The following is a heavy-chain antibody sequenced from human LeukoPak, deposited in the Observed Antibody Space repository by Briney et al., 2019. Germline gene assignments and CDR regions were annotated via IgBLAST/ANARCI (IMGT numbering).Heavy chain of an antibody. CDR2: IKSEGSDN. D-gene: IGHD2-21*01. CDR3: ARPPYGGATFFYFDS. CDR1: RFTFTVYR. V-gene: IGHV3-7*01. J-gene: IGHJ4*02. Sequence: GGSLRLSCAASRFTFTVYRMTCAPQSPGKGREWVAFIKSEGSDNLYAHSVKRRFPISRDNAKNSQYLQMNSLGAEDTAVYYCARPPYGGATFFYFDSWGQGTLVTVSS.